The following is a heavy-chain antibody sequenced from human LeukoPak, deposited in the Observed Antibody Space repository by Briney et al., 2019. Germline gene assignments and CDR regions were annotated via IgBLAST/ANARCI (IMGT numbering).Heavy chain of an antibody. CDR1: GFTVSSNY. CDR3: ARDLLYYYGSGRPGFWYFDL. V-gene: IGHV3-53*01. D-gene: IGHD3-10*01. Sequence: GGSLRLSCAASGFTVSSNYMSWVRQAPGKGLEWVSVIYSGGSTYYADSVKGRFTISRDNSKNTLYLQMNSLRAEDTAVYYCARDLLYYYGSGRPGFWYFDLWGRGTLVTVSS. CDR2: IYSGGST. J-gene: IGHJ2*01.